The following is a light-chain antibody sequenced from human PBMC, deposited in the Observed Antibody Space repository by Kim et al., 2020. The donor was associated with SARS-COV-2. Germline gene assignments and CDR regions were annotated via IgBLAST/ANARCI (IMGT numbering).Light chain of an antibody. CDR1: NIGSKS. CDR3: QVWDSSSDHPWV. V-gene: IGLV3-21*04. Sequence: SYELTQPPSVSVAPGKTARITCGGNNIGSKSVHWYQQKPGQAPVLVIYYDSDRPSGIPERFSGSNSGNTATLTISRVAAGDEADYYCQVWDSSSDHPWVFGGGTQLTVL. J-gene: IGLJ3*02. CDR2: YDS.